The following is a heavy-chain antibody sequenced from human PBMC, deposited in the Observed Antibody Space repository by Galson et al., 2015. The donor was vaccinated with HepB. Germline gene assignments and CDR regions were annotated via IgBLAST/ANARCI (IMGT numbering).Heavy chain of an antibody. D-gene: IGHD6-13*01. CDR2: IRSKATNYAA. J-gene: IGHJ4*02. CDR3: VRSGDFSGYSSR. V-gene: IGHV3-73*01. CDR1: GFTFSGSA. Sequence: SLRLSCAASGFTFSGSAIHWVRQASGRGPEWIGHIRSKATNYAALYVPSLKGRFTISRDDSKNMAYLHMRSPKTDATAVYYCVRSGDFSGYSSRWGQGTLVTVSS.